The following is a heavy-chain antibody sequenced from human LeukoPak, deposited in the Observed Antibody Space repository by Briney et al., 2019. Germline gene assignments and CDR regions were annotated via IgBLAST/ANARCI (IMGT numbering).Heavy chain of an antibody. CDR1: GFTFSNYW. V-gene: IGHV3-7*01. Sequence: PGGSLRLSCAASGFTFSNYWMSWVRQAPGEGLEWVANIKYDGSEKYYVDSVKGRFTISRDNAKNSLYLQMNSLRAEDTAVYYCARDAVQLFDYWGQGTLVTVSS. CDR3: ARDAVQLFDY. CDR2: IKYDGSEK. D-gene: IGHD1-1*01. J-gene: IGHJ4*02.